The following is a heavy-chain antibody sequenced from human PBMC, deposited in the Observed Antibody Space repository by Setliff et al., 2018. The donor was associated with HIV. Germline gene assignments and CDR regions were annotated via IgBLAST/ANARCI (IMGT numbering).Heavy chain of an antibody. CDR1: GGSITSGNYY. CDR3: AKYGPRTALDI. Sequence: SETLSLTCTVSGGSITSGNYYWSWIRQPAGKGLEWIGRIYTYGSTTYNPSLKSRVTMSVDTSKNQFSLKLSSVTAVDTAIYYCAKYGPRTALDIWGPGTLVTVSS. D-gene: IGHD2-2*01. J-gene: IGHJ3*02. CDR2: IYTYGST. V-gene: IGHV4-61*02.